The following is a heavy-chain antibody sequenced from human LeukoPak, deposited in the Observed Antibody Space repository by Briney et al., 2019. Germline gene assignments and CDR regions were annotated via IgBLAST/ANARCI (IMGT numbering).Heavy chain of an antibody. CDR2: INHSGST. CDR3: ARSGVVQQPSMYGMDV. V-gene: IGHV4-34*01. CDR1: GGSFSGYY. D-gene: IGHD6-13*01. Sequence: PSETLSLTCAVYGGSFSGYYWSWIRQPPGKGLEWIGEINHSGSTNYNPSLKSRVTISVDTPKNQFSLKLSSVTAADTAVYYCARSGVVQQPSMYGMDVWGQGTTVTVSS. J-gene: IGHJ6*02.